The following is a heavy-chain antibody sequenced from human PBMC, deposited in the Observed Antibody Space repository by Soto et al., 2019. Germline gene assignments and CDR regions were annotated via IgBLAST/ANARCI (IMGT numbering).Heavy chain of an antibody. CDR2: ISYRGST. D-gene: IGHD6-6*01. V-gene: IGHV4-59*01. CDR1: AGSITTSY. CDR3: ASSCIVGRRVNTWFDP. J-gene: IGHJ5*02. Sequence: PSENLSLTCTVSAGSITTSYWTWIRQPLGKALEWIGYISYRGSTNYNPSLKSRLTISIDTSKSQISLKLTSMTTADTAVYYCASSCIVGRRVNTWFDPWGQGTLVTVSS.